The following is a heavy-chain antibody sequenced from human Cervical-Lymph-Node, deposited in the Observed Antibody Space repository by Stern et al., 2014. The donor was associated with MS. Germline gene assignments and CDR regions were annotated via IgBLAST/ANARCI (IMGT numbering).Heavy chain of an antibody. J-gene: IGHJ5*01. V-gene: IGHV4-59*01. CDR1: GGSIYNYY. D-gene: IGHD2-2*01. Sequence: QLQLQESGPGLVKPSETLSLTCTVSGGSIYNYYWTWIRQPPGKGLEWIGHIDYSGSTNYNPSLESRVTMSVDSSKNEFSLILTSVTAADTAVYYCARALRNAYTWFDHWGQGTLVTVSS. CDR3: ARALRNAYTWFDH. CDR2: IDYSGST.